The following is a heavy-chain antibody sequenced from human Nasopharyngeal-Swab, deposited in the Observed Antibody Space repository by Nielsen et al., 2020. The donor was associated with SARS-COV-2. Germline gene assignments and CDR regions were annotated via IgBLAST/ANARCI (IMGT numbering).Heavy chain of an antibody. CDR1: GFTFSSYW. D-gene: IGHD2-15*01. Sequence: GESLTISCSASGFTFSSYWMHWVSQLPGKGLEWVSRISTDGSGTNYADSVNGRFTVSRDNAKNTLYLQMNSLRAEDTAVYYCARREGFCSGGTCYLDYWGQGTLVTVSS. V-gene: IGHV3-74*01. J-gene: IGHJ4*02. CDR2: ISTDGSGT. CDR3: ARREGFCSGGTCYLDY.